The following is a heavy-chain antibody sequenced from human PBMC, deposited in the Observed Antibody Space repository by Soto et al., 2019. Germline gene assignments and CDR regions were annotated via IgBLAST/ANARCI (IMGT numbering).Heavy chain of an antibody. CDR3: AREGAAAGTYYFDY. V-gene: IGHV4-30-2*01. CDR2: IYHSGST. CDR1: GGSISSGGYS. D-gene: IGHD6-13*01. Sequence: SEILSLTCAVSGGSISSGGYSWSWIRQPPGKGLEWIGYIYHSGSTYYNPSLKSRVTISVDRSKNQFSLKLSSVTAADTAVYYCAREGAAAGTYYFDYWGQGTLVTVSS. J-gene: IGHJ4*02.